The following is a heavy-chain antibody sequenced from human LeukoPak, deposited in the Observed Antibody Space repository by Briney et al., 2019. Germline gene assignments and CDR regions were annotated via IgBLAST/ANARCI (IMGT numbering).Heavy chain of an antibody. D-gene: IGHD6-6*01. CDR2: TYYSGST. CDR1: GGSLSSGCYY. V-gene: IGHV4-31*03. CDR3: ARGIAARSYYYYMDV. J-gene: IGHJ6*03. Sequence: TLSLTCTVSGGSLSSGCYYWSWIRQHPGKGLEWNGYTYYSGSTYYNPSLKSRVTLSVDTSKNQFSLKLSSVTAADTAVYYCARGIAARSYYYYMDVWGKGTTVTVSS.